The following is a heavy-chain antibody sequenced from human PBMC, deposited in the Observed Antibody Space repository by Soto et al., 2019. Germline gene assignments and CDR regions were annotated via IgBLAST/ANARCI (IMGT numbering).Heavy chain of an antibody. CDR3: AHEPPRNYDSSGYQRNFDY. J-gene: IGHJ4*02. V-gene: IGHV2-5*01. Sequence: SGPTLVKPTQTLTLTCTFSGFSLSTSGVGVGWIRQPPGKALEWLALIYWNDDKRYSPTLKSRLTITQDTSKNQVVLTMTNMDPVDTATYYCAHEPPRNYDSSGYQRNFDYWGQGTLVTVSS. D-gene: IGHD3-22*01. CDR2: IYWNDDK. CDR1: GFSLSTSGVG.